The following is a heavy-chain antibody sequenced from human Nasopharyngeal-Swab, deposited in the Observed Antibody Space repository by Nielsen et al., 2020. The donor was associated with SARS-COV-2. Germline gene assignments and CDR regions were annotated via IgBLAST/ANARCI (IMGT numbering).Heavy chain of an antibody. D-gene: IGHD6-13*01. CDR2: IKSKTDGGTT. Sequence: WIRQPPGKGLEWIGRIKSKTDGGTTDYAAPVKGRFTISRDDSKNTLYLQMNSLKTEDTAVYYCTTDVDSSSWHYYYYGMDVWGQGTTVT. CDR3: TTDVDSSSWHYYYYGMDV. J-gene: IGHJ6*02. V-gene: IGHV3-15*01.